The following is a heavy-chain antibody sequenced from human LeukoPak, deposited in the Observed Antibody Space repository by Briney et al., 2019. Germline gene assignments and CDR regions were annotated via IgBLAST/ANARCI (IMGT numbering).Heavy chain of an antibody. CDR3: ARDPVNT. CDR1: GFSFSTYG. CDR2: IWYDGSNK. V-gene: IGHV3-33*01. J-gene: IGHJ5*02. Sequence: GMSLRLSCVASGFSFSTYGMHWVRQAPGKGLEWVAVIWYDGSNKYYADSVKGRFTISRDNSKNTLYLQMNSLRAEDTAAYYCARDPVNTWGQGTLVTVSS.